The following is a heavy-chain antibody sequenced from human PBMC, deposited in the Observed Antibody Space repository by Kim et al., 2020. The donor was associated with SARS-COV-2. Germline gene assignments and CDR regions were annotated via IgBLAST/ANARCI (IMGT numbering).Heavy chain of an antibody. J-gene: IGHJ6*02. CDR3: TRDLQMTREIFPYFYGMDA. Sequence: GGSLRLSCVASGFTFSDYEMNWVRQSPGMGLEWDSFISGSGKTTHYADSAKGRFTISRDNAKNSLYLELNNLRAEETAVYYCTRDLQMTREIFPYFYGMDAWGQETTVSVSS. D-gene: IGHD3-3*01. CDR1: GFTFSDYE. V-gene: IGHV3-48*03. CDR2: ISGSGKTT.